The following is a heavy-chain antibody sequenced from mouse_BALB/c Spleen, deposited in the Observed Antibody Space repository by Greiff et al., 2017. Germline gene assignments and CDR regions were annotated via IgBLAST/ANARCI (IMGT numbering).Heavy chain of an antibody. Sequence: VQLQQSGAELVKPGASVKLSCTASGFNIKDTYMHWVKQRPEQGLEWIGRIDPANGNTKYDPKFQGKATITADTSSNTAYLQLSSLTSEDTAVYYCASDGYYRAWFAYWGQGTLVTVSA. J-gene: IGHJ3*01. D-gene: IGHD2-3*01. V-gene: IGHV14-3*02. CDR2: IDPANGNT. CDR1: GFNIKDTY. CDR3: ASDGYYRAWFAY.